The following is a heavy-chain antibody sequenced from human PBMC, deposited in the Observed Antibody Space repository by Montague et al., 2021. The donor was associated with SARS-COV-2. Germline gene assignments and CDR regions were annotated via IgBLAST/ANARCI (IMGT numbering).Heavy chain of an antibody. CDR2: IFYGGST. D-gene: IGHD4-23*01. J-gene: IGHJ4*02. Sequence: SETLSLTCSVSGDSVNSNYWSWVRQPPGKGLEWLGYIFYGGSTYNHSLNSRVTMSLDTSKNHLFLNLISVTAADTAVYYCAKASRGYGGDFDSWGQGTLVIVSS. CDR1: GDSVNSNY. CDR3: AKASRGYGGDFDS. V-gene: IGHV4-59*02.